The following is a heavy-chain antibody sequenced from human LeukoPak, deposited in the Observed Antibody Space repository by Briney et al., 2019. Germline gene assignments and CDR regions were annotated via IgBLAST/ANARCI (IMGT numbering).Heavy chain of an antibody. J-gene: IGHJ4*02. Sequence: GRSLRLSCAASGFTFDDYAMHWVRQAPGKGLEWVSGISWSSGSIGYADSVKGRFTISRDNAKNSLYLQMNSLRAEDMALYYCAKGGDTAMVTAYGFDYWGQGTLVTVSS. CDR2: ISWSSGSI. V-gene: IGHV3-9*03. CDR1: GFTFDDYA. D-gene: IGHD5-18*01. CDR3: AKGGDTAMVTAYGFDY.